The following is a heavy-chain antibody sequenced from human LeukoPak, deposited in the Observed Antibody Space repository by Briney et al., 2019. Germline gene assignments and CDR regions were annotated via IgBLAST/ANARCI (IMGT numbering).Heavy chain of an antibody. J-gene: IGHJ6*03. V-gene: IGHV1-69*13. D-gene: IGHD1-1*01. CDR3: ARSHNWNEGYMDV. CDR1: GGTFSSYA. CDR2: IIPIFGTA. Sequence: SVKVSCKASGGTFSSYAISWVRQAPGQGLEWMGGIIPIFGTANYAQKFQGRVTITADESTSTAYMEPSSLRSEDTAVYYCARSHNWNEGYMDVWGKGTTVTVSS.